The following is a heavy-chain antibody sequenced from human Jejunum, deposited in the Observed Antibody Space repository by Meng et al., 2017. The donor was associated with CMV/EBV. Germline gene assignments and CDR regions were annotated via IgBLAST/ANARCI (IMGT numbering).Heavy chain of an antibody. D-gene: IGHD6-6*01. V-gene: IGHV4-34*01. CDR3: ARVSLRQTIFDY. J-gene: IGHJ4*02. CDR1: GGSLSPYY. CDR2: ISHGGIT. Sequence: QVQLQQWGAGLLNSSETLSLTCAVYGGSLSPYYWTWIRQIPGKGLEWIGEISHGGITNYNPSLKSRVTLLIDTSKNQFSLKLSSVTAADTAVYYCARVSLRQTIFDYWGQGTLVTVSS.